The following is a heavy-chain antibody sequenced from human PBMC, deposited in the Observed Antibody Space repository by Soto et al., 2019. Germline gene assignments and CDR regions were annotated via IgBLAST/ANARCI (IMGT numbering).Heavy chain of an antibody. J-gene: IGHJ4*02. CDR2: ISAYNGNT. V-gene: IGHV1-18*01. Sequence: QVQLVQSGAEVKKPGASVKVSCKASGYTFTSYGIIWVRQAPGKGLEWMGWISAYNGNTNYAQKLQGRVTMTTDPSTSTDYMELRSLRSDDTAVYYCAGAIYGDYAGYWGQGTLVTVSS. D-gene: IGHD4-17*01. CDR1: GYTFTSYG. CDR3: AGAIYGDYAGY.